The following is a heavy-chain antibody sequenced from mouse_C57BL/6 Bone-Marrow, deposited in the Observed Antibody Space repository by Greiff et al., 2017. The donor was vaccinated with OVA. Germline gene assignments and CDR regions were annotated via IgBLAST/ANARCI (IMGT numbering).Heavy chain of an antibody. CDR1: GYTFTDYN. D-gene: IGHD3-2*02. Sequence: EVMLVESGPELVKPGASVKIPCKASGYTFTDYNMDWVKQSHGKSLEWIGDINPNNGGTIYNQKFKGKATLTVDKSSSTAYMELRSLTSEDTAVYYCARGGSSGYVPNYYAMDYWGQGTSVTVSS. CDR2: INPNNGGT. CDR3: ARGGSSGYVPNYYAMDY. V-gene: IGHV1-18*01. J-gene: IGHJ4*01.